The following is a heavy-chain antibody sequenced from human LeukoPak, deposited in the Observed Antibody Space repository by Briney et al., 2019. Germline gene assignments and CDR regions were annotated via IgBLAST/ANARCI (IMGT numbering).Heavy chain of an antibody. J-gene: IGHJ4*02. Sequence: GGSLRLSCAASGFTFSSYWMHWVRQAPGKGLVWVSRINSDGSSTSYADSVKGRFTISRDNSKNTVYLQMNSLRPEDMAVYYCAKEIFSGLLYIDYWGQGTLVTVSS. CDR1: GFTFSSYW. V-gene: IGHV3-74*01. CDR2: INSDGSST. D-gene: IGHD5-12*01. CDR3: AKEIFSGLLYIDY.